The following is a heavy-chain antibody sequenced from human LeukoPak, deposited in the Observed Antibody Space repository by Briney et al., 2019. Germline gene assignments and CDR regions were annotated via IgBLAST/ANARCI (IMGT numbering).Heavy chain of an antibody. D-gene: IGHD6-13*01. CDR2: IYHSGST. Sequence: PSETLSLTCAVYGGSFSGYYWSWIRQPPGKGLEWIGSIYHSGSTYYNPSLKSLVTISVETSKNQLSLRLGSVTAADTAVYYCARGSIAAAGTFDYWGQGTLVTVSS. CDR1: GGSFSGYY. J-gene: IGHJ4*02. V-gene: IGHV4-34*01. CDR3: ARGSIAAAGTFDY.